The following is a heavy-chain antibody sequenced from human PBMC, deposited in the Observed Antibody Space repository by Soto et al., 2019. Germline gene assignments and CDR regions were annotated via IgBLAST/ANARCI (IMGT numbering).Heavy chain of an antibody. CDR2: INHSGST. Sequence: SETLSLTCAVYGGSFSGYYWSWIRQPPGKGLEWIGEINHSGSTNYNPSLKSRVTISVDTSKNQFSLKLSSVTAADTAVYYCARDFFEVTMVRGVRNWFDPWGQGTLVTV. D-gene: IGHD3-10*01. V-gene: IGHV4-34*01. CDR3: ARDFFEVTMVRGVRNWFDP. CDR1: GGSFSGYY. J-gene: IGHJ5*02.